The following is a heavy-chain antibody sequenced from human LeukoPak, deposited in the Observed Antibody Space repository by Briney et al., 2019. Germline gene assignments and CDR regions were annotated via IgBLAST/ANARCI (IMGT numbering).Heavy chain of an antibody. Sequence: GGSLRLSCAASGFTFSSFWMSCVRQAPGKGLEGWANIKQDGSEKYYVDSVKGRFTISRDNAQNSLYLQMNRLRAEDTAVYHCATAPGLSSTSYNAYWGQGTLVTVSS. D-gene: IGHD2-2*01. V-gene: IGHV3-7*01. J-gene: IGHJ4*02. CDR1: GFTFSSFW. CDR2: IKQDGSEK. CDR3: ATAPGLSSTSYNAY.